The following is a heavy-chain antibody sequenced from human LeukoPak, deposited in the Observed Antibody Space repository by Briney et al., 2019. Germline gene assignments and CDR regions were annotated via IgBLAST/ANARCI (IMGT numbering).Heavy chain of an antibody. CDR2: ISPDGGLQ. CDR3: GGVCRSAACGGY. Sequence: GESLRLSCAASGFTFSVYWMSWVRQAPGKEPEWVGNISPDGGLQFYVDSVKGRFTISRDNAKNSLYLQMDSLRAEDTAIYYCGGVCRSAACGGYWGQGALVTVSS. D-gene: IGHD2-15*01. CDR1: GFTFSVYW. J-gene: IGHJ4*02. V-gene: IGHV3-7*03.